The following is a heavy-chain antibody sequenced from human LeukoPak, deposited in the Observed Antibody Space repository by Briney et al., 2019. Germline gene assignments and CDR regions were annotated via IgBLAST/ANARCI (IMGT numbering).Heavy chain of an antibody. CDR3: ARPKNYYYYYGMDV. J-gene: IGHJ6*02. CDR2: MNPNSGNT. V-gene: IGHV1-8*02. CDR1: GGTFSSYA. Sequence: ASVKVSCKASGGTFSSYAISWVRQAPGQGLEWMGWMNPNSGNTGYAQKFQGRVTMTRNTSISTAYMELSSLRSEDTAVYYCARPKNYYYYYGMDVWGQGTTVTVSS.